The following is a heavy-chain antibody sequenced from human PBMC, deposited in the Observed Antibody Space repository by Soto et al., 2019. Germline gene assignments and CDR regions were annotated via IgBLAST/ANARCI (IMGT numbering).Heavy chain of an antibody. V-gene: IGHV4-39*01. D-gene: IGHD6-13*01. CDR3: ARLMLDRSWYFDWFDP. Sequence: QLQLQESGPGLVKPSETLSLTCTVSGGSISTASYYWGWIRQPPGKGLEWIASINYSGTTYYSQSLKSRVAISIDTSKDQFSLKVNSVTAADTALYFCARLMLDRSWYFDWFDPWGQGTLVTVSS. CDR2: INYSGTT. CDR1: GGSISTASYY. J-gene: IGHJ5*02.